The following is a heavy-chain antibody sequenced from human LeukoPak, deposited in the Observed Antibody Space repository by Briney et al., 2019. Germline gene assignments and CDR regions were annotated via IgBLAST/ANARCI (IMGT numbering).Heavy chain of an antibody. CDR1: GFTFSSYT. D-gene: IGHD3-3*01. Sequence: GGSLRLSCAASGFTFSSYTMNWARQAPGKGLKWVSSVGPGGSSIDYADSLKGRFTISRDNAKNSLYLQMSSLRVEDTAVYFCARGHDTIYGVLYPLAYWGQGTLVTVSS. CDR3: ARGHDTIYGVLYPLAY. CDR2: VGPGGSSI. V-gene: IGHV3-21*01. J-gene: IGHJ4*02.